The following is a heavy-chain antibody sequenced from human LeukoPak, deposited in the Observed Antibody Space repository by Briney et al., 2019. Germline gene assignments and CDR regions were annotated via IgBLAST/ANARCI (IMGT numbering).Heavy chain of an antibody. D-gene: IGHD6-19*01. J-gene: IGHJ4*02. CDR2: INSDGSST. V-gene: IGHV3-74*01. CDR1: GFTFSSYW. Sequence: SGGSLRLSCAASGFTFSSYWMHWVRQAPGKGLVWVSRINSDGSSTSYADSVKGRFTISRDNAKNSLYLQMNSLRAEDTAVYYCARAMDIAVANGPFDYWGQGTLVTVSS. CDR3: ARAMDIAVANGPFDY.